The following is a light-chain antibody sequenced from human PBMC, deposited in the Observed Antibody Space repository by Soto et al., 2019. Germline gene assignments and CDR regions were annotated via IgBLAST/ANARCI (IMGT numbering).Light chain of an antibody. CDR3: QSYDSSLSGSWV. CDR2: ASN. Sequence: QLVLTQPPSVSGAPGQRVTISCTGSTSNIGAGYDVHWYQRLPGKAPKVLIYASNNRPSGVPDRFSGSKSGTSASLAITGLQAEDEADYYCQSYDSSLSGSWVFGGGTKLTVL. J-gene: IGLJ3*02. CDR1: TSNIGAGYD. V-gene: IGLV1-40*01.